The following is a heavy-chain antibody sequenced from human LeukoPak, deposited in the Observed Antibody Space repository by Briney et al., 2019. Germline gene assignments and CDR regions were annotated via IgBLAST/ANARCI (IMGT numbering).Heavy chain of an antibody. Sequence: GGSLRLSCTASGFTFSSYAMTWVRQAPGRGLEWVSTISHSGSDTYYADSVKGRFAISRDNSKNMLYLQMNSLRAEDTAVYYCAKDGDYGDFFDYWGQGTLVTVSS. CDR2: ISHSGSDT. CDR1: GFTFSSYA. CDR3: AKDGDYGDFFDY. J-gene: IGHJ4*02. V-gene: IGHV3-23*01. D-gene: IGHD4-17*01.